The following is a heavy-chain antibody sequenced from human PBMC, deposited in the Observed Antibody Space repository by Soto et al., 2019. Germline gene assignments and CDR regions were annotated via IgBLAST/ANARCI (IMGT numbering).Heavy chain of an antibody. Sequence: GESLKISCQGSGYSFASYWIGWVRQMPGKGLEWMGIVYPSDSDTRYSPPFQGQVTISADKSISTAYLQWSSLKASDTAMYYCARSGWYRSHFDYWGQGTLVTVSS. J-gene: IGHJ4*02. CDR2: VYPSDSDT. V-gene: IGHV5-51*01. CDR1: GYSFASYW. CDR3: ARSGWYRSHFDY. D-gene: IGHD6-19*01.